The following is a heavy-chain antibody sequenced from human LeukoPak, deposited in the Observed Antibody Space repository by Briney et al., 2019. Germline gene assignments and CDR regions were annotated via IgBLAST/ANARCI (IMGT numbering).Heavy chain of an antibody. CDR1: GFTFSSYA. V-gene: IGHV3-23*01. D-gene: IGHD4-23*01. CDR3: ARGRGGSYGGNSGHFDY. J-gene: IGHJ4*02. CDR2: ISGSGGST. Sequence: GGSLRLSCAASGFTFSSYAMSWVRQAPGKGLEWVSAISGSGGSTYYADSVKGRFTISRDNSKNTLYLQMNSLRAEDTAVYYCARGRGGSYGGNSGHFDYWGQGTLVTVSS.